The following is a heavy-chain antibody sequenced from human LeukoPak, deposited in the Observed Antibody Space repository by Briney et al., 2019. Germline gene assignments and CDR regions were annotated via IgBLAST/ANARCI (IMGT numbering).Heavy chain of an antibody. CDR2: IDRDGGSE. D-gene: IGHD3-16*01. J-gene: IGHJ3*02. CDR3: AKTFHDYVWGSLDAFHI. V-gene: IGHV3-74*01. Sequence: PGGSLRLSCVASGFSFSNSWMHWVRQAPGRGLVWVSRIDRDGGSETYADSVKGRFAIFKDNAKNTLYLQMNSLRAEDTAVYYCAKTFHDYVWGSLDAFHIWGQGTMVTVSS. CDR1: GFSFSNSW.